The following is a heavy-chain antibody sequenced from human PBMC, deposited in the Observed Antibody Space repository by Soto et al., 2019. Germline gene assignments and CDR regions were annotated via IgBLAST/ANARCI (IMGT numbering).Heavy chain of an antibody. V-gene: IGHV3-21*01. CDR1: GFTFSSYS. Sequence: GGSLRLSCAASGFTFSSYSMNWVRQAPGKGLEWVSSISSSSSYIYYADSVKGRFTISRDNAKNPLYLQMNSLRAEDTAVYYCARDFSGLSPNWFDPWGQGTLVTVSS. CDR3: ARDFSGLSPNWFDP. CDR2: ISSSSSYI. J-gene: IGHJ5*02.